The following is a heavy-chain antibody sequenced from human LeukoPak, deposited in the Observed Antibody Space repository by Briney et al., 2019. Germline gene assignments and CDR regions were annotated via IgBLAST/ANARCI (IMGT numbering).Heavy chain of an antibody. Sequence: PGGSLRLSCAASGLTVSSEYLAWVRRAPGKGLEWISVIYGAGATYYADSVEGRFTISRDTYNNALYLQMYSLRVEDTAVYHCARLLPASRHYFDYWGRGTPVTVSS. D-gene: IGHD6-6*01. CDR3: ARLLPASRHYFDY. CDR1: GLTVSSEY. V-gene: IGHV3-53*01. J-gene: IGHJ4*02. CDR2: IYGAGAT.